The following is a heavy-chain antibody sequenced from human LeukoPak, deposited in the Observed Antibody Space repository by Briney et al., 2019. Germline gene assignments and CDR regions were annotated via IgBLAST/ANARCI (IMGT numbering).Heavy chain of an antibody. CDR2: INHSGST. CDR3: ARGLVVVPAAPFDY. CDR1: GGSFSGYY. D-gene: IGHD2-2*01. Sequence: SETLSLTCAVYGGSFSGYYWSWIRQPPGKGLEWIGEINHSGSTNYSPSLKSRVTISVDTSKNQFSLKLSSVTAADTAVYYCARGLVVVPAAPFDYWGQGTLVTVSA. J-gene: IGHJ4*02. V-gene: IGHV4-34*01.